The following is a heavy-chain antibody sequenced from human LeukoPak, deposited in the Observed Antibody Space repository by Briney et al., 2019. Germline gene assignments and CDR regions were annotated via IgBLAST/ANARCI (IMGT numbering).Heavy chain of an antibody. D-gene: IGHD2-15*01. CDR1: GYTFTSYG. CDR2: ISAYNGNT. Sequence: GASVKVSCKASGYTFTSYGISWVRQAPGQGLEWMGWISAYNGNTNYAQKLQGRVTMTTDTSTSTAYMELRSLRSDDTAVYYCARVVLGVVAAVPYYYYMDVWGKGTTVTISS. CDR3: ARVVLGVVAAVPYYYYMDV. V-gene: IGHV1-18*01. J-gene: IGHJ6*03.